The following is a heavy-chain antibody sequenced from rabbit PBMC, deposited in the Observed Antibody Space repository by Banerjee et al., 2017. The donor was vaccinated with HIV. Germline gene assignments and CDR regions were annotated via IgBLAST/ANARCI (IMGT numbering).Heavy chain of an antibody. Sequence: QEQLEESGGGLVKPGASLKLSCKASGFSFSSGLPICWVRQAPGKGLEWIASIDTGDGKTYYANWAKGRFTISKTSSTTVTLQMTTLTAADTATYFCARGTYPGLWGQGTLVT. CDR3: ARGTYPGL. J-gene: IGHJ3*01. CDR1: GFSFSSGLP. D-gene: IGHD7-1*01. V-gene: IGHV1S45*01. CDR2: IDTGDGKT.